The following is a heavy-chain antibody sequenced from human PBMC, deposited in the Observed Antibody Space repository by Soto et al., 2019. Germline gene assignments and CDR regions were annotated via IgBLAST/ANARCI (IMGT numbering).Heavy chain of an antibody. CDR3: AREGGSRAYYYDSSGH. D-gene: IGHD3-22*01. Sequence: AALKVSCKASGYTFTGYYMHWVRQTPGQGLEWMGWINPNSGGTNYAQKFQGRVTMTRDTSISTAYMELSRLRSDDTAVYYCAREGGSRAYYYDSSGHWGQGTLVTVSS. CDR2: INPNSGGT. CDR1: GYTFTGYY. J-gene: IGHJ4*02. V-gene: IGHV1-2*02.